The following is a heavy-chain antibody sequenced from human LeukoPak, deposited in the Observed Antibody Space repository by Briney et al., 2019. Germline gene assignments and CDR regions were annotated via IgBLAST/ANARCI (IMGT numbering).Heavy chain of an antibody. Sequence: GGSLRLSCAASGFTFSSYSMNWGRQAPGKGLEWVSSISSSSSYIYYADSVKGRFTISRDNAKNSLYLQMTSLRAEDTAVYYCARDQYCGGDCPHTHWGQGTLLTVSS. CDR3: ARDQYCGGDCPHTH. D-gene: IGHD2-21*02. CDR1: GFTFSSYS. V-gene: IGHV3-21*01. CDR2: ISSSSSYI. J-gene: IGHJ4*02.